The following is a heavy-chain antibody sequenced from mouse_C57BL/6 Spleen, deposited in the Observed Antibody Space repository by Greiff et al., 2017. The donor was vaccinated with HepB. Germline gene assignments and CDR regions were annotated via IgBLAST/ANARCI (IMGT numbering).Heavy chain of an antibody. D-gene: IGHD2-3*01. CDR2: IDPEDGDT. CDR3: TTLDGYDGYHVYFDV. V-gene: IGHV14-1*01. J-gene: IGHJ1*03. Sequence: EVKLMESGAELVRPGASDKLSCTASGFNIKDYYMHWVKQRPEQGLEWIGRIDPEDGDTEYAPKFQGKATMTADTSSNTAYLQLSSLTSEDTAVYYCTTLDGYDGYHVYFDVWGTGTTVTVSS. CDR1: GFNIKDYY.